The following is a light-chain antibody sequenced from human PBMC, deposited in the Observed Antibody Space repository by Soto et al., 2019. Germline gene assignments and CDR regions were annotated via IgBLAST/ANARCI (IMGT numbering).Light chain of an antibody. Sequence: AIRMTQSPSSFSASTGDRVTITCRASQGISSYLAWYQQKPGKAPKLLVYAASTLQYGVPSRFSGSGSGTDFTLTISCLQSEDFANYFCQQYYTYPQTFGQGTKLEIK. J-gene: IGKJ2*01. V-gene: IGKV1-8*01. CDR1: QGISSY. CDR3: QQYYTYPQT. CDR2: AAS.